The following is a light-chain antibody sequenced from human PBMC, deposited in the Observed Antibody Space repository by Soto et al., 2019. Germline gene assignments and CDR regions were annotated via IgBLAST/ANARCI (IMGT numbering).Light chain of an antibody. CDR3: MQALRTQWT. J-gene: IGKJ1*01. CDR1: QSLLHNNGYNY. Sequence: DIVMTQSPLSLPVTPGEPASISCRSSQSLLHNNGYNYLDWYLQKPGQSPQLLIYLGSNRASGVPGRFSGSGSGTDFTLKISRVEAEDVGVYYCMQALRTQWTFGKGTKVDIK. CDR2: LGS. V-gene: IGKV2-28*01.